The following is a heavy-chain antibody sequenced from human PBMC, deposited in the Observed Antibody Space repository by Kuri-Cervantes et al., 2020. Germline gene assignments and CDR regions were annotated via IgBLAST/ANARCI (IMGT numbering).Heavy chain of an antibody. Sequence: GGSLRLSCAASGFTFSSYGMYWVRQAPGKGLEWVAVISYDGSNKYYADSVKGRFTISRDNAKNSLYLQMNSLRAEDTALYYCAKNPLAAGGWFDPWGQGTLVTVSS. D-gene: IGHD6-13*01. CDR2: ISYDGSNK. V-gene: IGHV3-30*18. J-gene: IGHJ5*02. CDR1: GFTFSSYG. CDR3: AKNPLAAGGWFDP.